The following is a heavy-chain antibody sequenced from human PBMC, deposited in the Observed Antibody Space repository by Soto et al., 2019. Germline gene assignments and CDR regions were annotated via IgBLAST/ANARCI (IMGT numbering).Heavy chain of an antibody. CDR1: GFTLNNAW. CDR3: TTDGPIGAISGSTDAFDI. J-gene: IGHJ3*02. Sequence: PGGSLRLSCAASGFTLNNAWMNWVRQTPGKGLEWVGRIKSKSDGGTTDYAAPVKGRFTISRDDSKNTLYMEMNSLKTEDTAVYYCTTDGPIGAISGSTDAFDIWGQGTMVTVSS. CDR2: IKSKSDGGTT. D-gene: IGHD1-7*01. V-gene: IGHV3-15*07.